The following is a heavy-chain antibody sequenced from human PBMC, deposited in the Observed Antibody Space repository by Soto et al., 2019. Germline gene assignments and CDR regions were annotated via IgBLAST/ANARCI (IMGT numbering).Heavy chain of an antibody. Sequence: GSLRLSCAASVFTFSSYAMSWVRQAPGKGLEWVSSVSAGGDMTYYSDSVKGRFTISRDNSNNALFLQMNSLRAEDTALYYCARGDRGGSGSPASYYYSGLDVWGQGTTVTVSS. CDR3: ARGDRGGSGSPASYYYSGLDV. D-gene: IGHD3-10*01. V-gene: IGHV3-23*01. J-gene: IGHJ6*02. CDR2: VSAGGDMT. CDR1: VFTFSSYA.